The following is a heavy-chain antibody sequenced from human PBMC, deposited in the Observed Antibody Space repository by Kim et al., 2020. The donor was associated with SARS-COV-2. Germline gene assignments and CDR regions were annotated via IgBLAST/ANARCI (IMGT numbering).Heavy chain of an antibody. V-gene: IGHV3-64D*09. Sequence: STYYADTGKGRFTISSDNSKNTLYLQMSSLGAEDTAVYYCGRDKSSSWYEWGQGTLVTVSS. CDR2: ST. CDR3: GRDKSSSWYE. D-gene: IGHD6-13*01. J-gene: IGHJ4*02.